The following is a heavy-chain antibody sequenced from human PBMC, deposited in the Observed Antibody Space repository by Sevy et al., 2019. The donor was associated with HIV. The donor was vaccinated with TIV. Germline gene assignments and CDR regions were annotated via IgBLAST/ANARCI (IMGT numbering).Heavy chain of an antibody. J-gene: IGHJ5*02. CDR1: GGSFSGYY. CDR3: ARGIAAAGTRGNNWFDP. Sequence: SEPLSLTCAVYGGSFSGYYWSWIRQPPGKGLEWIGEINHSGSTNYNPSLKSRVTISVDTSKNQFSLKLSSVTAADTAVYYCARGIAAAGTRGNNWFDPWGQGTLVTVSS. CDR2: INHSGST. V-gene: IGHV4-34*01. D-gene: IGHD6-13*01.